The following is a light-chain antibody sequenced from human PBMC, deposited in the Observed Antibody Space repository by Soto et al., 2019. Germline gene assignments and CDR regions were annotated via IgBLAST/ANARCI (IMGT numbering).Light chain of an antibody. Sequence: EIVLTQSPGTLSLSPGERATLSCRASQSVSSSYLAWYQQKPGQAPSLLISGASSRAPGIPDRFSGSGSGTDFTLTISSLEPEDFAVYYCHHYGTSPITFGQGTRLEIQ. J-gene: IGKJ5*01. CDR2: GAS. CDR3: HHYGTSPIT. CDR1: QSVSSSY. V-gene: IGKV3-20*01.